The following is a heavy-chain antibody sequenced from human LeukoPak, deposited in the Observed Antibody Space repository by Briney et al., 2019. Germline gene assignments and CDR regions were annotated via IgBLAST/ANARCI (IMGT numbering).Heavy chain of an antibody. CDR2: IIPIFGTA. D-gene: IGHD2-15*01. CDR1: GGTFSSYA. J-gene: IGHJ5*02. V-gene: IGHV1-69*06. Sequence: GASVKVSCKASGGTFSSYAISWVRQAPGQGLEWMGGIIPIFGTANYAQKFQGRVTITADKSTSTAYMELSSLRSEDTAVYYCAKVVAAIPSDNWFDPWGQGTLVTASS. CDR3: AKVVAAIPSDNWFDP.